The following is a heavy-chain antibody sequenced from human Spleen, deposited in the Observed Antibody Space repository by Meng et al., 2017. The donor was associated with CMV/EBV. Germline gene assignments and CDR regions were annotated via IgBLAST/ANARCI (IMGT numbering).Heavy chain of an antibody. CDR3: ARDSEYSSSWYPNYYYYYGMDV. CDR1: GFTFDDYT. Sequence: GESLKISCAASGFTFDDYTMHWVRQAPGKGLECVSSISSSSSYIYYADSVKGRFTISRDNAKNSLYLQMNSLRAEDTAVYYCARDSEYSSSWYPNYYYYYGMDVWGQGTTVTVSS. D-gene: IGHD6-13*01. J-gene: IGHJ6*02. V-gene: IGHV3-21*01. CDR2: ISSSSSYI.